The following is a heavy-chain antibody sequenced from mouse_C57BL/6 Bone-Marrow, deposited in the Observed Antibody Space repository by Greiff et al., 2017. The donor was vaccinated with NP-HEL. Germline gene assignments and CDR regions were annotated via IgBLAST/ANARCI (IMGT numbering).Heavy chain of an antibody. CDR3: TRQDYDYDEWFAY. J-gene: IGHJ3*01. Sequence: QVQLKESGAELVRPGASVTLSCKASGYTFTDYEMHWVKQTPVHGLEWIGAIDPETGGTAYNQKFKGKAILTADKSSSTAYMELRSLTSEDSAVYYCTRQDYDYDEWFAYWGQGTLVTVSA. CDR2: IDPETGGT. D-gene: IGHD2-4*01. CDR1: GYTFTDYE. V-gene: IGHV1-15*01.